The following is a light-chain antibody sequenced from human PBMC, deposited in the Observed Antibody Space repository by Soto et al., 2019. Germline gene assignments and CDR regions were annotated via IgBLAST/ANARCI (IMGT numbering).Light chain of an antibody. V-gene: IGKV4-1*01. CDR3: QQYYSTSR. J-gene: IGKJ3*01. CDR1: QSVLYSSNNKNY. Sequence: DIVMTQSPDSLAVSLGERATINCKSSQSVLYSSNNKNYLAWYQQKPGQPPKLLIYWASTRESGVPDRFSGSGSGTDCPLTISSLQAEDVAVYYCQQYYSTSRFGPGTKVDIK. CDR2: WAS.